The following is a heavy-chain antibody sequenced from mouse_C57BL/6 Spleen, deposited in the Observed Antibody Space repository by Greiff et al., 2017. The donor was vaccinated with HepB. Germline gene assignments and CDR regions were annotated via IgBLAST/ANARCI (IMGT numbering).Heavy chain of an antibody. CDR3: AREGGYYEAWFAY. D-gene: IGHD2-3*01. Sequence: QVQLKESGPELVKPGASVKISCKASGYAFSSSWMNWVKQRPGKGLEWIGRIYPGDGDTNYNGKFKGKATLTADKSSSTAYMQLSSLTSEDSAVYFCAREGGYYEAWFAYWGQGTLVTVSA. CDR2: IYPGDGDT. J-gene: IGHJ3*01. V-gene: IGHV1-82*01. CDR1: GYAFSSSW.